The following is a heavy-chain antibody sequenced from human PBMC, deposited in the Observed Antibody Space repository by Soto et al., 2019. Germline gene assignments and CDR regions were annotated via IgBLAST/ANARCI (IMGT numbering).Heavy chain of an antibody. CDR3: ARSGTSPTQLDY. CDR1: GGSISSGGYY. CDR2: IYYSGST. V-gene: IGHV4-31*03. D-gene: IGHD2-2*01. Sequence: QVQLQESGPGLVKPSQTLSLTCTVSGGSISSGGYYWSWIRQHPGKGLEWIGYIYYSGSTYYNPSLKSRVTISVDTSKNQISLKLSSVTAADTAVYYCARSGTSPTQLDYWGQGTLVTVSS. J-gene: IGHJ4*02.